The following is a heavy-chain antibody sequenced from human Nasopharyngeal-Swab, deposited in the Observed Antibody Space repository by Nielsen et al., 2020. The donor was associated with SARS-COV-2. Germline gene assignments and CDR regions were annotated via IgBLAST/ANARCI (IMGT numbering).Heavy chain of an antibody. J-gene: IGHJ4*02. CDR3: ASFAQGSPSLY. CDR2: TYYRSQWYN. Sequence: SQTLSLTCAISGDSVSSTIAAWHWIRQSPSRGLEWLGRTYYRSQWYNDYAVSVRSRITISPDISKNQFSLHLNSVTPEDTAVYYCASFAQGSPSLYWGQGIPVTVFS. V-gene: IGHV6-1*01. CDR1: GDSVSSTIAA.